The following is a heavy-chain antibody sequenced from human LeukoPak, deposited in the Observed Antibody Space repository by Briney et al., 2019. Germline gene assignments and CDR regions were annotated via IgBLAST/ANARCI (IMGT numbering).Heavy chain of an antibody. J-gene: IGHJ6*03. V-gene: IGHV3-23*01. CDR2: ISGRRDST. CDR3: AKDPNFYYCMDV. Sequence: GGSLRLSCAAAGFTFSSYGMSWVRQAPGKGLEWVSTISGRRDSTSYADSVKGRFTISRDNSKNTLYLQMNSLRAEDTAVYYCAKDPNFYYCMDVWGKGTTVTISS. CDR1: GFTFSSYG.